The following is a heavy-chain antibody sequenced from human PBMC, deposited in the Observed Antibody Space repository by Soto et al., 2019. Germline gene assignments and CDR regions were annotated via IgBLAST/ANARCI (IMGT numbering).Heavy chain of an antibody. V-gene: IGHV3-21*01. Sequence: PGGSLRLSCAASGFTFTRYSMNWVRQAPGKGLEWVSSISSTTNYIYYADSVKGRFTISRDNAKNSLYLQMSSLRAEDTAVYYCARDPVAAAGSGWFDPWGQGTLVTVSS. D-gene: IGHD6-13*01. CDR1: GFTFTRYS. J-gene: IGHJ5*02. CDR2: ISSTTNYI. CDR3: ARDPVAAAGSGWFDP.